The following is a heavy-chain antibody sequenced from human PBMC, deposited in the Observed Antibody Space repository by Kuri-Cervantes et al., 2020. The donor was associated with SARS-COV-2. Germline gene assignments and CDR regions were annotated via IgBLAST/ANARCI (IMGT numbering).Heavy chain of an antibody. CDR2: ISGSGGST. J-gene: IGHJ6*03. D-gene: IGHD6-13*01. CDR1: GFTFSSYA. CDR3: AKAGYIAAAGAYYYYYMDV. V-gene: IGHV3-23*01. Sequence: GGSLRLSCAASGFTFSSYAMSWVRQAPGKGLEWVSAISGSGGSTYYAGSVKGRFTISRDNSKNTLYLQMNSLRAEDTAVYYCAKAGYIAAAGAYYYYYMDVWGKGTTVTVSS.